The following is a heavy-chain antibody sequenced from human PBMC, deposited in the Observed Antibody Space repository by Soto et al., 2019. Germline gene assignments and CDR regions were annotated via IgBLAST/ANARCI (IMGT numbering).Heavy chain of an antibody. Sequence: GGSLRLSCAASGFTFNNYAMGWVRQAPGKGLEWVSAITDSGSDTYYVDSVKGRFTISRDNSKNTVYLQMNSLRAEDTAVYYCAKLGSSSWSPHYYFDYWGQGTLVTVSS. J-gene: IGHJ4*02. V-gene: IGHV3-23*01. CDR3: AKLGSSSWSPHYYFDY. CDR1: GFTFNNYA. CDR2: ITDSGSDT. D-gene: IGHD2-2*01.